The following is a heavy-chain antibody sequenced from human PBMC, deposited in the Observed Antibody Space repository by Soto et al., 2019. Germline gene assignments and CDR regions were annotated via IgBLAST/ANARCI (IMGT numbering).Heavy chain of an antibody. CDR1: GFTFSSYA. Sequence: QVQLVESGGGVVQPGRSLRLSCAASGFTFSSYAMHWVRQAPGKGLEWVAVISYDGSNKYYADSVKGRFTISRDNSKNTLYLQMNSLRAEDTAVYYCARDPDYDFWSGYYRGYYYYGMDVWGQGTTVTVSS. D-gene: IGHD3-3*01. V-gene: IGHV3-30-3*01. CDR3: ARDPDYDFWSGYYRGYYYYGMDV. J-gene: IGHJ6*02. CDR2: ISYDGSNK.